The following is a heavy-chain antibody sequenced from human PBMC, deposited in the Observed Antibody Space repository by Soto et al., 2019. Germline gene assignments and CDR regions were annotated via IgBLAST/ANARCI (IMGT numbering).Heavy chain of an antibody. Sequence: QVQLQQWGAGLLKSSEPLSLTCAVYGGSFSGHYWTWIRQPPGKGLEWIGEINHSGSTNSNPSRKSRVTISVDTSKNQFSLKLSYMTAADTAVYYCARGICMIAEVQRDAPANYYFDSWGQGTRVTVSS. CDR3: ARGICMIAEVQRDAPANYYFDS. CDR1: GGSFSGHY. V-gene: IGHV4-34*01. J-gene: IGHJ4*02. CDR2: INHSGST. D-gene: IGHD2-21*01.